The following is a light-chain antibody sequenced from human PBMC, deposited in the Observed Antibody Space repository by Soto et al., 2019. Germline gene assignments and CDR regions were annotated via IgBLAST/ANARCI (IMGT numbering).Light chain of an antibody. J-gene: IGKJ3*01. CDR3: QQRNNWPIFT. Sequence: EIVLTQSPATLSLSPGERATLSCRASQSVSSYLAWYQQKPGQAPRLLIYDTSNRATGIPARFSGSGSGTDFTLTISSLEPADFAIYYCQQRNNWPIFTFGPGTKVDMK. CDR2: DTS. CDR1: QSVSSY. V-gene: IGKV3-11*01.